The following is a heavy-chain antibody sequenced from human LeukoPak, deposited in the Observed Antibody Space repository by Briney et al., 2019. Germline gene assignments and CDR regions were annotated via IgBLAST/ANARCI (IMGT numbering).Heavy chain of an antibody. CDR3: AKDGGTSILWWRRRYYFDY. D-gene: IGHD2-21*01. CDR2: ISYDGSNK. Sequence: GGSLRLSCAASGFTFSSYGMHWVRQAPGKGLEWVAVISYDGSNKYYADSVKGRFTISRDNSKNTLYLQMNSLRAEDTAVYYCAKDGGTSILWWRRRYYFDYWGQGTLVTVSS. V-gene: IGHV3-30*18. J-gene: IGHJ4*02. CDR1: GFTFSSYG.